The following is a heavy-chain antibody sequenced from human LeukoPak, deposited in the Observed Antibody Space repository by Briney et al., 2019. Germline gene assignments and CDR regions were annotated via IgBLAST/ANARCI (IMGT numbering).Heavy chain of an antibody. CDR2: TSYNGNT. D-gene: IGHD6-19*01. Sequence: ASVKVSCKASGYTFINYGISWVRQAPGLGLEWMGLTSYNGNTNYSQKFQDRVTMTTDTSTTTAYMELRSLESDDTAVYYCARHSGSGWQALGYWGQGTLVTVSS. CDR3: ARHSGSGWQALGY. CDR1: GYTFINYG. J-gene: IGHJ4*02. V-gene: IGHV1-18*04.